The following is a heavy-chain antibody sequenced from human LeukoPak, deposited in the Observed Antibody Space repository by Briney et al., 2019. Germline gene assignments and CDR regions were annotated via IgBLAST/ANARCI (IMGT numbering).Heavy chain of an antibody. V-gene: IGHV3-9*01. CDR1: GFTFDDYA. CDR2: SSWNSGSI. CDR3: AKDLFTMVRGVLKS. Sequence: GRSLRLSCAASGFTFDDYAMHWVRQAPGKGLEWVSGSSWNSGSIGYADSVKGRFTISRDNAKNSLYPQMNSLRAEDTALYYCAKDLFTMVRGVLKSWGQGTLVTVSS. J-gene: IGHJ4*02. D-gene: IGHD3-10*01.